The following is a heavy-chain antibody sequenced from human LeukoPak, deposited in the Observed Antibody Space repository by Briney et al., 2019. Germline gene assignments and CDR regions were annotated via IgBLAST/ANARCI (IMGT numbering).Heavy chain of an antibody. J-gene: IGHJ5*02. D-gene: IGHD3-22*01. Sequence: ASVKVSCKASGYTFTGYYMHWVRQAPGQGLEWMGWINPNSGGTNYAQKFQGRVTMTRDTSISTAYMELSRLRSDDTAVYYCARVRAYYYDSSGYYGEDWFDPWGQGTLVTVSS. CDR1: GYTFTGYY. CDR3: ARVRAYYYDSSGYYGEDWFDP. CDR2: INPNSGGT. V-gene: IGHV1-2*02.